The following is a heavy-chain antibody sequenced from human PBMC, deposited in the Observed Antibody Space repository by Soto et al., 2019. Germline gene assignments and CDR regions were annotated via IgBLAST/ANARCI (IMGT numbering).Heavy chain of an antibody. CDR3: ARGAAGYYISLNWFDS. V-gene: IGHV4-59*01. J-gene: IGHJ5*01. D-gene: IGHD3-9*01. CDR1: GGSISSYY. CDR2: IYYSGST. Sequence: PSETLSLTCTVSGGSISSYYWSWIRQPPGKGLEWIGYIYYSGSTNYNPSLKSRVTISVDTSKNQFSLKLSSVTAADTAVYYCARGAAGYYISLNWFDSWGQGTLVIVSS.